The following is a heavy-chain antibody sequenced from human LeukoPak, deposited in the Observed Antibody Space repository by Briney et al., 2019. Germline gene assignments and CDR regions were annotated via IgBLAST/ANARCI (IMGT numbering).Heavy chain of an antibody. CDR1: GFTFSSYG. V-gene: IGHV3-33*01. CDR2: IWYDGSNK. J-gene: IGHJ4*02. D-gene: IGHD2-21*01. CDR3: ARDVLFGNFDY. Sequence: GGSLRLSCAASGFTFSSYGMHWVRQAPGKGLEWVAVIWYDGSNKYYADSVKGRFTISRDNSRNTLYLQMNSLRAEDTAVYYCARDVLFGNFDYWGQGTLVTVSS.